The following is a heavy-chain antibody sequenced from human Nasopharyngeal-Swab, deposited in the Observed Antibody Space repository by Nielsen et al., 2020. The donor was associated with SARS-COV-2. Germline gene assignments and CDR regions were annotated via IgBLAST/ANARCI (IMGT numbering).Heavy chain of an antibody. CDR2: ISPTSDYI. CDR1: GFTFSSYT. CDR3: VRGSYGHYDS. V-gene: IGHV3-21*06. J-gene: IGHJ5*01. Sequence: GESLKISCAASGFTFSSYTMNWVRQAPGKGLEWVSPISPTSDYIYYAESVKGRFTISRDNAKNSLFLQMNSLRAEETAIYYCVRGSYGHYDSWGQGALITVSS. D-gene: IGHD4-17*01.